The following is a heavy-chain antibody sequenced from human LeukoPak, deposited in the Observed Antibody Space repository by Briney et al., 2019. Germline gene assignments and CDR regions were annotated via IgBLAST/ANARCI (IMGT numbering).Heavy chain of an antibody. CDR1: GYTLTELS. J-gene: IGHJ4*02. V-gene: IGHV1-24*01. CDR3: ATDPLYYYDSSGYY. D-gene: IGHD3-22*01. Sequence: ASVKVSCKVSGYTLTELSMHWVRQAPGKGLEWMGGFDPEDGETIYAQKSQGRVTMTEDTSTDTAYMELSSLRSEDTAVYYCATDPLYYYDSSGYYWGQGTLVTVSS. CDR2: FDPEDGET.